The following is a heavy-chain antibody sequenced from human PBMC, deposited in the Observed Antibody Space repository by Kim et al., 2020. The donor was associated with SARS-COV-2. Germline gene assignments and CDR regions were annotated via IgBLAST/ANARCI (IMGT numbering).Heavy chain of an antibody. CDR2: ISTSRSYI. J-gene: IGHJ6*02. D-gene: IGHD3-3*01. CDR3: ARVFSPTWSVSLRGSGMGV. Sequence: GGSLRLSCFTSGFTFGHYSMNWVRQAPGKGLEWVSFISTSRSYIYYADSLKGRFTISRDNPKNSVYLQMNGLRAEDTGVYYCARVFSPTWSVSLRGSGMGVWGEASTDTDS. V-gene: IGHV3-21*01. CDR1: GFTFGHYS.